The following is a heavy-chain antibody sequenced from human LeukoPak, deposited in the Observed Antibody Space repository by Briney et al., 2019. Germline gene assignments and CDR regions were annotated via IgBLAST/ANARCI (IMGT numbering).Heavy chain of an antibody. Sequence: ASVKVSCKASGYTFTSYDINWVRQATGQGLEWMGWMNPNSGNTGYAQKFQGRVTMTRNTSISTAYMELSSLRSEDTAVYYCARGVTYYYDSSGYYYPRDFDYWGQGTLVTVSS. J-gene: IGHJ4*02. V-gene: IGHV1-8*01. D-gene: IGHD3-22*01. CDR3: ARGVTYYYDSSGYYYPRDFDY. CDR2: MNPNSGNT. CDR1: GYTFTSYD.